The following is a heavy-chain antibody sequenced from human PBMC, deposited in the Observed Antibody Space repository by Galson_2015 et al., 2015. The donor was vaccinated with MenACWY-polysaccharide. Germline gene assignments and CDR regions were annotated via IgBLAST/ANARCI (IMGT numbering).Heavy chain of an antibody. D-gene: IGHD1-1*01. CDR3: VKAHETSGWNRGPGY. V-gene: IGHV3-23*01. Sequence: SLRLSCAASGFTFSAYPMSWIRQAPGKGLEWVTVISIDGRNTYYADPVKGRFTISRDNSKNTLYLQMHDLRAEDTAVYYCVKAHETSGWNRGPGYWGQGTLVTVSS. CDR1: GFTFSAYP. J-gene: IGHJ4*02. CDR2: ISIDGRNT.